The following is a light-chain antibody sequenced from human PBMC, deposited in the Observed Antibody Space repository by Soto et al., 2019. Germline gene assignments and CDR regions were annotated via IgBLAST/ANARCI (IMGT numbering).Light chain of an antibody. Sequence: DVLMTQTPLSVSVAPGQPAYISCQSIQSLLHITGETFLFWYLQKPGQSPQLLISLGSNRASGVPDRFSGSGSGTDFTLKISSVEPEDVGVYYCMQGIHWTWTFGQGTKVDI. CDR2: LGS. V-gene: IGKV2-28*01. CDR3: MQGIHWTWT. CDR1: QSLLHITGETF. J-gene: IGKJ1*01.